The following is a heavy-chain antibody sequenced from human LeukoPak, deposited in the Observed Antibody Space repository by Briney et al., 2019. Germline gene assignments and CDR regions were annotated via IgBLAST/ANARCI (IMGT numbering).Heavy chain of an antibody. Sequence: GGSLRLSCAASGFTFSSYSMNWVRQAPGKRLEWVSYISSSSSTIYYADSVKGRFTISRDNAKNSLYLQMNSLRAEDTAVYYCARDDHDSSGYYYDYWGQGTLVTVSS. CDR1: GFTFSSYS. D-gene: IGHD3-22*01. J-gene: IGHJ4*02. CDR3: ARDDHDSSGYYYDY. V-gene: IGHV3-48*01. CDR2: ISSSSSTI.